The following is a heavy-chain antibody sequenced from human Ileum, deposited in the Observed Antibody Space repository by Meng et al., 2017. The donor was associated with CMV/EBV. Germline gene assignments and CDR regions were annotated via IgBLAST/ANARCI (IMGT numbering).Heavy chain of an antibody. V-gene: IGHV4-59*11. D-gene: IGHD1-1*01. J-gene: IGHJ4*02. CDR2: IHYTGRA. CDR1: GVSLRTHY. CDR3: AERGGGY. Sequence: QVQLQQSGPGLVKPSEPLSLTCRVSGVSLRTHYWSWVRQTPGKGLEWIASIHYTGRADYSPSLKSRLTISVDTSDSQLSLKLSSVTPADTAMYYCAERGGGYWGQGILVTVSS.